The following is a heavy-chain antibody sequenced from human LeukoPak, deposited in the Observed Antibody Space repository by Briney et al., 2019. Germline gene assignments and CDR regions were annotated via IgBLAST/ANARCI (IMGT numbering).Heavy chain of an antibody. J-gene: IGHJ6*03. CDR3: ARGFYSGSQVYYYYMDV. CDR1: GYTFTSYD. CDR2: MNPNSGNT. V-gene: IGHV1-8*01. Sequence: ASVKVSCKASGYTFTSYDINWVRQATGQGLEWMGWMNPNSGNTGYAQKFQGRVTMTRNTSISTAYMEPSSLRSEDTAVYYCARGFYSGSQVYYYYMDVWGKGTTVTVSS. D-gene: IGHD1-26*01.